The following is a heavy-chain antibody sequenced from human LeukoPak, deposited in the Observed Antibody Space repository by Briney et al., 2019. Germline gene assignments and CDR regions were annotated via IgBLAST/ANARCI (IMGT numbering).Heavy chain of an antibody. CDR1: GFTFSSYA. J-gene: IGHJ3*01. CDR2: ISGSGGST. Sequence: PGGSMRLSCAASGFTFSSYAMSWVRQAPGKGLEWVSAISGSGGSTYYADSVKGRFTISRDNSKNTLYLQMNSLRAEDTAVYYCAKGKINHEGAFDVWGQGTLVTVSS. CDR3: AKGKINHEGAFDV. V-gene: IGHV3-23*01.